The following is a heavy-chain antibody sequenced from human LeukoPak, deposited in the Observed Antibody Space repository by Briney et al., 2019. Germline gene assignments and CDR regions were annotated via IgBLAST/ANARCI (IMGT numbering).Heavy chain of an antibody. CDR1: GFTFSTYV. D-gene: IGHD6-13*01. Sequence: GRSLRLSCAASGFTFSTYVINWVRQAPGKGLEWLAVISEDGSKKYYADSVKGRFTISRDNSKKTLYLQMNSLRTEDTAVYYCARERIATTGTGWFDPWGQGTLVTVSS. CDR2: ISEDGSKK. CDR3: ARERIATTGTGWFDP. V-gene: IGHV3-30*04. J-gene: IGHJ5*02.